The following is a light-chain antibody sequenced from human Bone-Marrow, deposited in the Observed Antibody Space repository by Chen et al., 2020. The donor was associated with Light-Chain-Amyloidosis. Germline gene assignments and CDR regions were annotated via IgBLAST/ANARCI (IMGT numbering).Light chain of an antibody. CDR2: DDS. V-gene: IGLV3-21*02. CDR3: QVWDSSSDRPV. J-gene: IGLJ3*02. CDR1: NIGSTS. Sequence: SYVLTQPSSVSVAPGQTATIACGGNNIGSTSVHWYQQTPGHAPLLVVYDDSDRPSGIPERLSGSNSGNTATLTISRVEAGDEADYYCQVWDSSSDRPVFGGGTKLTVL.